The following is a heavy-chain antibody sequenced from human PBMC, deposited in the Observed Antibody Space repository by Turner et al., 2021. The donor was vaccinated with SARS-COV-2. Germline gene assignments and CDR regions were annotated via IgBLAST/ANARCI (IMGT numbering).Heavy chain of an antibody. J-gene: IGHJ5*02. D-gene: IGHD4-4*01. CDR1: GYTLMELS. V-gene: IGHV1-24*01. Sequence: QVQLVQYGAEVKKPGASVKVTWKVSGYTLMELSMHGVRRAPGKGLEWMGGFDPEDGETIYAQKFQGRVTMTEDTSTDTAYMELSSLRSDDTAVYYCATAPGMTTTGWFDPWGQGTLVTVSS. CDR3: ATAPGMTTTGWFDP. CDR2: FDPEDGET.